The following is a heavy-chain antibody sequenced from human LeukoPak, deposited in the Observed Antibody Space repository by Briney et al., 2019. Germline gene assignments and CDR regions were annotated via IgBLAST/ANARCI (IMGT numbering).Heavy chain of an antibody. D-gene: IGHD4-11*01. CDR3: AREGYSNYAFDY. CDR1: GYTFTSYD. V-gene: IGHV1-8*01. Sequence: ASVKVSCKASGYTFTSYDFNWLRQATGQGPEWMGWMNPNSGATGYAQKFQGRVTMTRSASINTAYMELTNLRSEDTAVYYCAREGYSNYAFDYWGQGTLVTVSS. J-gene: IGHJ4*02. CDR2: MNPNSGAT.